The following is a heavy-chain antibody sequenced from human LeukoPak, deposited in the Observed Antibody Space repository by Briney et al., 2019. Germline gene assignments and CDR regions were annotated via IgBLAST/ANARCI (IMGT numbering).Heavy chain of an antibody. CDR1: GFIFSNYW. Sequence: GGSLRLSCAASGFIFSNYWMYWVRQAPGKGLVWVSRINSDGSDTTYADSVKGRFTISRDNAKNTLYLQMNSLRAEVTAVYYCARIRGGYYSDYWGQGTLVTVSS. V-gene: IGHV3-74*01. CDR3: ARIRGGYYSDY. J-gene: IGHJ4*02. D-gene: IGHD3-16*01. CDR2: INSDGSDT.